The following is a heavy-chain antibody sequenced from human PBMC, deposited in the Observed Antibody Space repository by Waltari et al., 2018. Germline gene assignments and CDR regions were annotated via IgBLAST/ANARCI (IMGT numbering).Heavy chain of an antibody. J-gene: IGHJ4*02. CDR3: AREGYTSGRAGIFDY. V-gene: IGHV3-30-3*01. D-gene: IGHD6-19*01. CDR1: RSAVNNAT. CDR2: MSYDGYIK. Sequence: LVESGGDVVQSGRSLRPAYVYSRSAVNNATLTWVRQAPGKGLEWVSVMSYDGYIKYYADSVKGRFTSSRDDSLNTVYLQLDSLTVEDTAIYYCAREGYTSGRAGIFDYWGQGTLVTVSS.